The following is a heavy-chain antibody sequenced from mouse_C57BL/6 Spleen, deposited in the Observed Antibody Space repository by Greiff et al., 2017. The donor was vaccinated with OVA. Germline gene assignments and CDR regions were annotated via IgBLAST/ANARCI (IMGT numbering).Heavy chain of an antibody. J-gene: IGHJ4*01. CDR1: GYTFTSYW. D-gene: IGHD2-3*01. CDR2: IYPGSGST. Sequence: QVQLQQPGAELVKPGASVKMSCKASGYTFTSYWITWVKQRPGQGLEWIGDIYPGSGSTNYNEKFKSKATLTVDTSSSTAYMQLSSLRSEDSAVYYCARSWDGYHGAMDYWGQGTSVTVSS. CDR3: ARSWDGYHGAMDY. V-gene: IGHV1-55*01.